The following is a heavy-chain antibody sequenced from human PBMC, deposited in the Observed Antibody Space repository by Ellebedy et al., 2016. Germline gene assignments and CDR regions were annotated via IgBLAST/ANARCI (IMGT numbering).Heavy chain of an antibody. J-gene: IGHJ5*02. Sequence: ASVKVSCXASGYTFTTFSITWVRQVPGQGLEWMGFVNTFSGNTKFAQKFQGRVSMTTDSSTHTAYMELRSLRSDDTAVYYCAREVVTLAYNWFDPWGQGALVTVSS. CDR3: AREVVTLAYNWFDP. V-gene: IGHV1-18*04. CDR1: GYTFTTFS. D-gene: IGHD2-21*02. CDR2: VNTFSGNT.